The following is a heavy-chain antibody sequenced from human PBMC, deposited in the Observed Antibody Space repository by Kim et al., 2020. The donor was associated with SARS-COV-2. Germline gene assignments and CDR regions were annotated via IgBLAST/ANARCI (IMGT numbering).Heavy chain of an antibody. Sequence: GGSLRLSCAASDFTFSDSAMHWVRQASGKGLEWVGCISSKSNSYATAYAASVKGRFTISRDDSKNTAYLQMNSLKTEDTAVYYCTRVPGTTSALWDAFD. CDR1: DFTFSDSA. CDR2: ISSKSNSYAT. V-gene: IGHV3-73*01. CDR3: TRVPGTTSALWDAFD. D-gene: IGHD1-1*01. J-gene: IGHJ3*02.